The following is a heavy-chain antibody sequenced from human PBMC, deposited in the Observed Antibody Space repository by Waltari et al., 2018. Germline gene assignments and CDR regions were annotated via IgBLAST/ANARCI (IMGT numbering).Heavy chain of an antibody. Sequence: EVQLVETGGGLIQPGGSLRLSCAASGFTVSSNYMSWVRQAPGKGLEWVSVIYSGGSTYYADSVKGRFTISRDNSKNTLYLQMNSLRAEDTAVYYCARDLAARRGPTRYDYYYYMDVWGKGTTVTVSS. V-gene: IGHV3-53*02. CDR1: GFTVSSNY. CDR2: IYSGGST. J-gene: IGHJ6*03. CDR3: ARDLAARRGPTRYDYYYYMDV. D-gene: IGHD6-6*01.